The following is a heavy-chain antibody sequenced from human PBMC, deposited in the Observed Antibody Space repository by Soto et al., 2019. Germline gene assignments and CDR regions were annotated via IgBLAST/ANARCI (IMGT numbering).Heavy chain of an antibody. CDR3: ARIRGYCSGGSCYFYYFAMDV. D-gene: IGHD2-15*01. V-gene: IGHV2-26*01. CDR1: GFSLSDADVG. CDR2: ILSNDEE. J-gene: IGHJ6*02. Sequence: QVTLKESGPVLVKPTETLTLTCTVSGFSLSDADVGVAWIRQPPGKAREWLAHILSNDEEVFSSSLRTRLTISKDTSRSQVVLTMSNMEPVDTATYYCARIRGYCSGGSCYFYYFAMDVWGQGTTVTVS.